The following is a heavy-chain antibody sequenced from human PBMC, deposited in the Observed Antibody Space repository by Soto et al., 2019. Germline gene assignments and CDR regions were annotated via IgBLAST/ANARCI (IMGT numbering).Heavy chain of an antibody. CDR2: ITGSGAGT. J-gene: IGHJ4*02. D-gene: IGHD4-17*01. Sequence: EVQLLESGGGLVQPGGSLRHSCAASGFTFSSYGMTWVRQAPGKGLEYVSSITGSGAGTFYADSVKGRFTISRDNSKNTLYLQLSSLRAEDTAIYFCAKDPNGDYVGAFDSWGQGSLVTVSS. CDR1: GFTFSSYG. CDR3: AKDPNGDYVGAFDS. V-gene: IGHV3-23*01.